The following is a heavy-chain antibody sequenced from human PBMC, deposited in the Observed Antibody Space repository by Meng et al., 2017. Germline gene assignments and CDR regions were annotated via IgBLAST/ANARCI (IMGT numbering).Heavy chain of an antibody. Sequence: SVKVSCKASGGTFSSYAISWVRQAPGQGLEWMGGIIPIFGTANYAQKFQGRVTITTDESTGTAYMELSSLRSEDTAVYYCALETGGYYDSSGYYSLTDAFDIWGQGTMVTVSS. J-gene: IGHJ3*02. CDR1: GGTFSSYA. CDR3: ALETGGYYDSSGYYSLTDAFDI. D-gene: IGHD3-22*01. CDR2: IIPIFGTA. V-gene: IGHV1-69*05.